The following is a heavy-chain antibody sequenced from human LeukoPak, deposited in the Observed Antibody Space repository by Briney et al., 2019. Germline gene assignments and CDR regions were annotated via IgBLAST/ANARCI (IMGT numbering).Heavy chain of an antibody. Sequence: SETLSLTCAVYGGSFSGYYWSWIRQPPGKGLEWIGKINHSGSTNYNPSLKSRVTISVDTSKNQFSLKLSSVTAADTAVYYCARGLTVYDYIWGSYRSRSRFDPWGQGTLVTVSS. J-gene: IGHJ5*02. D-gene: IGHD3-16*02. V-gene: IGHV4-34*01. CDR1: GGSFSGYY. CDR2: INHSGST. CDR3: ARGLTVYDYIWGSYRSRSRFDP.